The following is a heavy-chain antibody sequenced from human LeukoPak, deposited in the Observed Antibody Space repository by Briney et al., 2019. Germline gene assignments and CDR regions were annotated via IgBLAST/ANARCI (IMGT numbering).Heavy chain of an antibody. CDR1: GGSISSSSYY. CDR2: IYYSGST. Sequence: SETLSLTCTVSGGSISSSSYYWGWIRQPPGKGLEWIGSIYYSGSTYYNPSLKSRVTISVDTSKNQFSLKLSSVTAADTAVYYCAREDYYFDYWGQGTLVTVSS. CDR3: AREDYYFDY. V-gene: IGHV4-39*07. J-gene: IGHJ4*02. D-gene: IGHD3/OR15-3a*01.